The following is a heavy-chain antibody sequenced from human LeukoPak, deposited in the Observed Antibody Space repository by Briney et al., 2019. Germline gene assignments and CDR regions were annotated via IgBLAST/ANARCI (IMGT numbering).Heavy chain of an antibody. Sequence: GGSLRLSCAASGFTFRDAGMSWVRQAPGKGLEWVGRIKSKTDGGTTDYAAPVKGRFTISRDDSKNTLYLQMSSLKTEDTAVYYCARDTLDYYDSSGSRYFQHWGQGTLVTVSS. CDR2: IKSKTDGGTT. CDR1: GFTFRDAG. J-gene: IGHJ1*01. CDR3: ARDTLDYYDSSGSRYFQH. D-gene: IGHD3-22*01. V-gene: IGHV3-15*01.